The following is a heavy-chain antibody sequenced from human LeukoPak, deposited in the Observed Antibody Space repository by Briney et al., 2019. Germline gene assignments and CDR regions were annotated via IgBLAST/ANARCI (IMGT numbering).Heavy chain of an antibody. Sequence: SETLSLTCTVSGGSISSSSYYWSWIRQPPGKGLEWIGYIYYSGSTYYNPSLKSRLTISADTSKNQFSLKLRSVTAADTAVYYCARETHDPTLVRGVVDYWGRGTLVTVSS. V-gene: IGHV4-30-4*01. CDR2: IYYSGST. D-gene: IGHD3-10*01. CDR3: ARETHDPTLVRGVVDY. J-gene: IGHJ4*02. CDR1: GGSISSSSYY.